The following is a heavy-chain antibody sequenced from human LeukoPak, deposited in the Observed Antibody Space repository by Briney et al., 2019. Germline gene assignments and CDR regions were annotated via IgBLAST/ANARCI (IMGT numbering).Heavy chain of an antibody. CDR2: ISYDGSNK. Sequence: PGGSLRLSCAASGFTFRNYWMSWVRQAPGKGLEWVAVISYDGSNKYYADSVKGRFTISRDNSKNTLYLQMNSLRAEDTAVYYCARDAGYSSGWLDYWGQGTLVTVSS. D-gene: IGHD6-19*01. CDR3: ARDAGYSSGWLDY. CDR1: GFTFRNYW. J-gene: IGHJ4*02. V-gene: IGHV3-30-3*01.